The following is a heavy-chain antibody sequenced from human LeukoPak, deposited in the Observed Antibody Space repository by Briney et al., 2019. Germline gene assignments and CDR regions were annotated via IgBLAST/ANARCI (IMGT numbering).Heavy chain of an antibody. V-gene: IGHV3-21*01. CDR3: ARAVRGSAFDI. Sequence: GGSLRLSCAASGFTFSSYEMNWVRQAPGKGLEWVSSISSSSSYIYYADSVKGRFTISRDNAKNSLYLQMNSLRAEDTAVYYCARAVRGSAFDIWGQGTMVTVSS. CDR1: GFTFSSYE. J-gene: IGHJ3*02. D-gene: IGHD2-15*01. CDR2: ISSSSSYI.